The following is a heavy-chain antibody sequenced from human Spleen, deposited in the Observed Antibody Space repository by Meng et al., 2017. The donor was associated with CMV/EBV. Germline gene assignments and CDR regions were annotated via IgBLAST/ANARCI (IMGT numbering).Heavy chain of an antibody. CDR2: IHYSGST. J-gene: IGHJ6*02. CDR1: IRSGGSY. D-gene: IGHD3-10*01. CDR3: ARGGFGELLYYYYAMDV. V-gene: IGHV4-31*02. Sequence: IRSGGSYWSWIRQHPGKGLEWIGYIHYSGSTFYNPSLKTRVTTSVDTSKNQSSLKLSSVTAADTAVYYCARGGFGELLYYYYAMDVWGQGTTVTVSS.